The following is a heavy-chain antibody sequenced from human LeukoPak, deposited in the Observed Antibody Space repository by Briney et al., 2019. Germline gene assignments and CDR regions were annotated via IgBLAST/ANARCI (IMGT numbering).Heavy chain of an antibody. CDR2: INPSGGST. Sequence: WASVKVSCKASGYTFTSYYMHWVRQAPGQGLEWMGIINPSGGSTSYAQKFQGRVTMTRDTSTSTVYMELSSLRFDDTAVCYCASSYSSGWFDYWGQGTLVTVSS. V-gene: IGHV1-46*01. J-gene: IGHJ4*02. CDR1: GYTFTSYY. D-gene: IGHD6-19*01. CDR3: ASSYSSGWFDY.